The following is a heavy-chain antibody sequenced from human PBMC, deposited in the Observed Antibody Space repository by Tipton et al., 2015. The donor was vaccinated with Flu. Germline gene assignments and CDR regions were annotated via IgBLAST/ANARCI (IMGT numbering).Heavy chain of an antibody. CDR1: GDSIRSYS. J-gene: IGHJ4*02. V-gene: IGHV4-4*07. Sequence: TLSLTCSVSGDSIRSYSWSWIRQPAGKGLEWIGRIYTSGSTNYNPSLKSRVTMSVDTSKNQFSLNLRSVTAADPAMYYCARDSPSLRLGDLSSFDYWGQGTLVTVSS. CDR3: ARDSPSLRLGDLSSFDY. D-gene: IGHD3-16*02. CDR2: IYTSGST.